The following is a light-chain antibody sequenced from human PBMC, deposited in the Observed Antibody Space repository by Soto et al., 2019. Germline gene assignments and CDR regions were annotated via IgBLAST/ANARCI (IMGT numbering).Light chain of an antibody. CDR3: SSYTSRTTLDVG. Sequence: QSALTQPASVSGSPGQSITISCTGTSSDVGGHNYVSWYQQHPGTAPKLMIYEVTNRPSGVSNRFSGSKSGNTASLTISGLQAEDEADYYCSSYTSRTTLDVGFGGGAKRTVL. V-gene: IGLV2-14*01. CDR2: EVT. J-gene: IGLJ2*01. CDR1: SSDVGGHNY.